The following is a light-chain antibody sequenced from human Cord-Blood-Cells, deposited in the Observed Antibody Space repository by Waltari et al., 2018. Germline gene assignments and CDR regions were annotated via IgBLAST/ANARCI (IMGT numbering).Light chain of an antibody. CDR2: DVS. CDR1: SSDAGGYNY. Sequence: QSALTQPASVSGSPGQSITISCTGTSSDAGGYNYFSWYQQHPGKAPKLMIYDVSNRPSGVSNRFSGSKSGNTASLTISGLQAEDEADYYCSSYTSSSTRVFGGGTKLTVL. V-gene: IGLV2-14*03. CDR3: SSYTSSSTRV. J-gene: IGLJ3*02.